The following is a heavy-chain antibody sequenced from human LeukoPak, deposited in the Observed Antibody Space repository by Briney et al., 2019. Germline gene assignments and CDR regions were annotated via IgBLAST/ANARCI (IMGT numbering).Heavy chain of an antibody. CDR2: IYPGDSDT. CDR3: ARHGIAAAGTFGAFDI. D-gene: IGHD6-13*01. J-gene: IGHJ3*02. V-gene: IGHV5-51*01. Sequence: GESLKISCKGSGYSFTSYWIGWVRQMPGKGLEWMGIIYPGDSDTRYSPSFQGQVTISADKSIGTAYLQWSSLKASDTAMYYCARHGIAAAGTFGAFDIWGQGTMVTVSS. CDR1: GYSFTSYW.